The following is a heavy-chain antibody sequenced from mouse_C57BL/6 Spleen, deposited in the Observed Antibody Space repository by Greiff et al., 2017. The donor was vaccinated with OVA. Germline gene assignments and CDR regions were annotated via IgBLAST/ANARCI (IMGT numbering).Heavy chain of an antibody. Sequence: QVQLKQSGAELARPGASVKMSCKASGYTFTSYTMHWVKQRPGQGLEWIGYINPSSGYTKYNQKFKDKATLTADKSSSTAYMQLSSLTSEDSAVYYCAREDGNYPWFAYWGQGTLVTVSA. D-gene: IGHD2-1*01. CDR2: INPSSGYT. V-gene: IGHV1-4*01. CDR1: GYTFTSYT. J-gene: IGHJ3*01. CDR3: AREDGNYPWFAY.